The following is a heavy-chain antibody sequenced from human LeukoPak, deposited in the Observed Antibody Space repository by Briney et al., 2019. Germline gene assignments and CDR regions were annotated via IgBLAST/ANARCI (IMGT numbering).Heavy chain of an antibody. V-gene: IGHV4-61*02. CDR2: IYTSGST. CDR1: GGSISSCSYY. J-gene: IGHJ4*02. D-gene: IGHD1-26*01. CDR3: ARIRVVGAGDY. Sequence: SETLSLTCTVSGGSISSCSYYWRWIRQPAGKGLEWIGRIYTSGSTNYNPSLKSRVTISVDTSKNQFSLKLSSVTAADTAVYYCARIRVVGAGDYWGQGTLVTVSS.